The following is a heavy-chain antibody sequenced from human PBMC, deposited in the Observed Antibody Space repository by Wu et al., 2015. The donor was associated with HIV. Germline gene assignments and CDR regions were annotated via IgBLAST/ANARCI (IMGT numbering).Heavy chain of an antibody. J-gene: IGHJ3*02. V-gene: IGHV1-18*01. CDR3: ARDPNYYDSSGYLHWGAFDI. CDR2: ISAYNGNT. Sequence: QVQLQQSGAELKRPGSSVKVSCKASGDTFSNYAINWVRQAPGQGLEWMGWISAYNGNTNYAQKLQGRVTMTTDTSTSTAYMELRSLRSDDTAVYYCARDPNYYDSSGYLHWGAFDIWGQGTMVTVSS. CDR1: GDTFSNYA. D-gene: IGHD3-22*01.